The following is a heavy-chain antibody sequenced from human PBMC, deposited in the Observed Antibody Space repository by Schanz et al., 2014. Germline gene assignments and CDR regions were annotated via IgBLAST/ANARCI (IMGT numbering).Heavy chain of an antibody. J-gene: IGHJ4*02. V-gene: IGHV1-18*01. CDR1: GYTFSNDD. D-gene: IGHD4-17*01. CDR2: ISAYNGNT. Sequence: QVQLVQSGAELRKPGTSVKVSCKTSGYTFSNDDINWVRQAIGQGPEWMGWISAYNGNTNYAQKLQGRVTMTTDTSTGAAYMELGSLRSDDWAVYCCARGYGGSPTDFWGEGTLVTGCS. CDR3: ARGYGGSPTDF.